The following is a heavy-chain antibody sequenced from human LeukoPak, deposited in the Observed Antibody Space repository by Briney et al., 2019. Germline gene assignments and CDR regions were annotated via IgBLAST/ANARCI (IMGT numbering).Heavy chain of an antibody. CDR3: ARGGRTYYDFWSGYYTDYYYGMDV. Sequence: SETLSLTCAVYGVSFSGYYWSWIRQPPGKGLEWIGEINHSGSTNYNPSLKSRVTISVDTSKNQFSLKLSSVTAADTAVYYCARGGRTYYDFWSGYYTDYYYGMDVWGQGTTVTVSS. J-gene: IGHJ6*02. D-gene: IGHD3-3*01. CDR1: GVSFSGYY. CDR2: INHSGST. V-gene: IGHV4-34*01.